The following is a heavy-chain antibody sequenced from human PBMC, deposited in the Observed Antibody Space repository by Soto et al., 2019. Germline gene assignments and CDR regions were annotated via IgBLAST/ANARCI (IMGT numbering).Heavy chain of an antibody. CDR2: ISYDGYNK. J-gene: IGHJ4*02. Sequence: GGSLRLSXAASGFTFRSYGMHWVRQAPGKGLEWVAVISYDGYNKYYADSVKGRFTISRDNSKNTLYLQMNSLRAEDTAVYYCAKAQYYDSSGYIFDYWGQGTLVTVSS. CDR1: GFTFRSYG. D-gene: IGHD3-22*01. CDR3: AKAQYYDSSGYIFDY. V-gene: IGHV3-30*18.